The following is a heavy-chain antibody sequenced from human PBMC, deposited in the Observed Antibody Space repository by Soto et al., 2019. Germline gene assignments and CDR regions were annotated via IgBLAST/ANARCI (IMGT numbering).Heavy chain of an antibody. CDR3: ARDKITGLFDY. J-gene: IGHJ4*02. D-gene: IGHD2-8*02. Sequence: PSETLSLTCTVSGGSISSNNYYWGWIRQPPGKGLEWIGSIYYSGSTYYNPSLKSRVTISVDTSKNQFSLKLTSVTAADTAVYYCARDKITGLFDYWGQGTPVTVSS. CDR2: IYYSGST. V-gene: IGHV4-39*07. CDR1: GGSISSNNYY.